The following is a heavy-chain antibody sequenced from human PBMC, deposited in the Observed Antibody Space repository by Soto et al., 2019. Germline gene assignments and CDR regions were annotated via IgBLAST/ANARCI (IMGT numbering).Heavy chain of an antibody. Sequence: QVELVESGGGVVQPGKSLRLSCVASGFSIRTYGMHWVRQAPGKGLEWVSVIWSDGSDQLYADSMKGRLTISRDNAKNTRYLQVNGLRADDTAAYFCATEPRMSSRGRGGMEVWGHGTTVIVSS. CDR3: ATEPRMSSRGRGGMEV. CDR1: GFSIRTYG. D-gene: IGHD3-10*01. J-gene: IGHJ6*01. CDR2: IWSDGSDQ. V-gene: IGHV3-33*01.